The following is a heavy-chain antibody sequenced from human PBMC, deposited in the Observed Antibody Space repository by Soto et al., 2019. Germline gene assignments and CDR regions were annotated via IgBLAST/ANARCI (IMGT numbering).Heavy chain of an antibody. J-gene: IGHJ6*02. CDR3: ARDLWGYCGTDCYPLDV. Sequence: QVQLQESGPGLVKPSETLSLTCTVSGGTISRYYWSWIRQPPGKGLEWIGYMYNTGSTVYNTSFKSRVTISVDTSKTQFSLKLNSVTAADTAVYYCARDLWGYCGTDCYPLDVWGQGTTVTVSS. D-gene: IGHD2-21*02. CDR1: GGTISRYY. CDR2: MYNTGST. V-gene: IGHV4-59*01.